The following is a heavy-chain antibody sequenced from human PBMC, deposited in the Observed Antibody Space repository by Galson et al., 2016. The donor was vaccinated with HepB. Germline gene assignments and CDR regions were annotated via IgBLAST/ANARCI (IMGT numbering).Heavy chain of an antibody. CDR1: GFTFSRYA. V-gene: IGHV3-23*01. CDR3: AKIIMVQGGFYFYGMNV. Sequence: SLRLSCAASGFTFSRYAMCWVRQAPGKGLEWVATICGNGGSTYYADSVKGRFTISTDNSKNTLYLQMNGLRADDTAVYYCAKIIMVQGGFYFYGMNVWGQRTTVTVSS. CDR2: ICGNGGST. D-gene: IGHD3-10*01. J-gene: IGHJ6*02.